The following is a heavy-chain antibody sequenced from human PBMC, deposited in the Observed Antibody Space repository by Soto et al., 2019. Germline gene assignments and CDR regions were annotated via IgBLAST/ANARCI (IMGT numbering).Heavy chain of an antibody. V-gene: IGHV4-59*01. CDR3: ARDRFGYCSSTSCYKSWFDP. CDR2: IYYSGST. J-gene: IGHJ5*02. D-gene: IGHD2-2*02. CDR1: GGSISSYY. Sequence: SETLSLTCTVSGGSISSYYWSWIRQPPGKGLEWIGYIYYSGSTNYNPSLKSRVTISVDTSKNQFSLKLSSVTAADTAVYYCARDRFGYCSSTSCYKSWFDPWGQGTLVTVSS.